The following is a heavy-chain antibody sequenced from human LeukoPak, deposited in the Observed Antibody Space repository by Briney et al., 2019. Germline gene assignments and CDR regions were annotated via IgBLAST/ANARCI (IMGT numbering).Heavy chain of an antibody. Sequence: PGGSLRLSCAASGFTFSTYSMNWVRQAPGRGLEWVSSISSSSSYIYYADSVKGRFTISRDNAKNSLYLQMNSLRAEDTAVYYCARSDYGGNSDDAFDIWGQGTMVTVSS. V-gene: IGHV3-21*01. CDR1: GFTFSTYS. D-gene: IGHD4-23*01. CDR3: ARSDYGGNSDDAFDI. J-gene: IGHJ3*02. CDR2: ISSSSSYI.